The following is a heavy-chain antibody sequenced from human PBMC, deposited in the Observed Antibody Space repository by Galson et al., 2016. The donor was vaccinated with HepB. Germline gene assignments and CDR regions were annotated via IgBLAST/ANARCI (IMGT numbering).Heavy chain of an antibody. CDR1: GFTFTDYG. CDR2: ISFDGNNK. J-gene: IGHJ4*02. D-gene: IGHD6-19*01. V-gene: IGHV3-30*03. Sequence: SPRLSCAASGFTFTDYGMHWVRQAPGKGLEWVAVISFDGNNKQYADSVKGRFTISRDDSNSTLHLQMDSLRAEDTAVYYCISSGWYIGFDYWGQGTLVAVSS. CDR3: ISSGWYIGFDY.